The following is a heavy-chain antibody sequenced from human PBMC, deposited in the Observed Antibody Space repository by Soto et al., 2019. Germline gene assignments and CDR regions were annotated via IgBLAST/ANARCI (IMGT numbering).Heavy chain of an antibody. V-gene: IGHV3-23*01. J-gene: IGHJ6*04. CDR2: TSGSGNST. Sequence: HPGGSLRLSCAASGFTFRSYAMSWVRQAPGKGLEWVSSTSGSGNSTYYVDSVKGRFTISRDNSKNTLYLQMNSLRVEDTALFYCGKGKEQLVWGYYGMDVWGKGTTVTVSS. CDR3: GKGKEQLVWGYYGMDV. D-gene: IGHD6-13*01. CDR1: GFTFRSYA.